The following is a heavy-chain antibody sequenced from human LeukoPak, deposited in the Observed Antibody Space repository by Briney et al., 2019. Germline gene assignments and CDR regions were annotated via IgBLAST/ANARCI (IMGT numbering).Heavy chain of an antibody. CDR3: APMGYYFDY. Sequence: GGTLRLSCAASGFTFSSYAMSWVRQTPGEGLEWVSAISGSGGSTYYADSVKGRFTISRDNSKNTLYLQMNSLRAEDTAVYYCAPMGYYFDYWGQGTLVTVSS. CDR1: GFTFSSYA. CDR2: ISGSGGST. D-gene: IGHD1-26*01. J-gene: IGHJ4*02. V-gene: IGHV3-23*01.